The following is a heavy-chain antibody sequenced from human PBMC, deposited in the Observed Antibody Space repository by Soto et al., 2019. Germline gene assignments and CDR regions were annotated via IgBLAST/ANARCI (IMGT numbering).Heavy chain of an antibody. CDR3: ARFYSGYEGYFDY. CDR2: IYYSGST. Sequence: PSVTMSVTSSVAGGSTSDYDWSWIRKPPGKGLEWIGYIYYSGSTNYNPSLKSRVTISVDTSKNQFSLKLSSVTAADTAVYYCARFYSGYEGYFDYWGQGTLVTVSS. CDR1: GGSTSDYD. V-gene: IGHV4-59*01. J-gene: IGHJ4*02. D-gene: IGHD5-12*01.